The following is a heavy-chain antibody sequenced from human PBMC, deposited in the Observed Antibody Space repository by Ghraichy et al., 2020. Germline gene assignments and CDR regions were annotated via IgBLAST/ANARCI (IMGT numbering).Heavy chain of an antibody. CDR1: GYSLIEFS. CDR3: VISGLIALTTTRPAVAVTGLSFDY. Sequence: ASVKISCKISGYSLIEFSVHWVRQAPGQGLEWVGGRDPEDGSTVYAQRFKDRVTVTEDTAGDTAFMEMSSLTSQDTAVYYCVISGLIALTTTRPAVAVTGLSFDYWGQGTLVTVSS. V-gene: IGHV1-24*01. J-gene: IGHJ4*02. CDR2: RDPEDGST. D-gene: IGHD6-19*01.